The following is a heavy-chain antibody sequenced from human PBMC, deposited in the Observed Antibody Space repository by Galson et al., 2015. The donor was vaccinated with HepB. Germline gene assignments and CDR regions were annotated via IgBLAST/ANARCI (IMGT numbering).Heavy chain of an antibody. V-gene: IGHV3-9*01. CDR3: AKAVYSSSWQAVYYYYMDV. CDR2: ISWNSGSI. D-gene: IGHD6-13*01. CDR1: GFTFDDYA. J-gene: IGHJ6*03. Sequence: SLRLSCAASGFTFDDYAMHWVRQAPGKGLEWVSGISWNSGSIGYADSVKGRFTISRDNAKSSLYLQMNSLRAEDTALYYCAKAVYSSSWQAVYYYYMDVWGKGTTVTVSS.